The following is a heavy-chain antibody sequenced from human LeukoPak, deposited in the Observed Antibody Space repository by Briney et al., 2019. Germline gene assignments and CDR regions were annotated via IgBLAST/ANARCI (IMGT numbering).Heavy chain of an antibody. V-gene: IGHV3-48*03. Sequence: PGGSLRLSCAASGFTFSGYEMNWVRQAPGKGLEWVSYISSSGNNTYYADSVKGRFTISRDNAKNSLYLQMNSLRAEDTAVYYCARDSNWVNLGYWGQGTLVTVSS. CDR1: GFTFSGYE. D-gene: IGHD7-27*01. CDR2: ISSSGNNT. CDR3: ARDSNWVNLGY. J-gene: IGHJ4*02.